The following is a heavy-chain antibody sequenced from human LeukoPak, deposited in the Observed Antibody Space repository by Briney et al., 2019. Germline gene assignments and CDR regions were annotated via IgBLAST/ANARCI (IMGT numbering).Heavy chain of an antibody. V-gene: IGHV4-34*01. CDR3: ARDEGGY. CDR1: GGSISGYY. J-gene: IGHJ4*02. D-gene: IGHD1-26*01. CDR2: INHSGST. Sequence: SETLSLTCAVYGGSISGYYWSWIRQPLGKGLEWIGEINHSGSTNYNPSLKSRVTISVDTSKNQFSLKLSSVTAADTAVYYCARDEGGYWGQGTLVTVSS.